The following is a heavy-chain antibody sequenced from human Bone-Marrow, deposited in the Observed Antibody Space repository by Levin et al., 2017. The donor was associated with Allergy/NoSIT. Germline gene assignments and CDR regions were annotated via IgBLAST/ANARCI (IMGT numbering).Heavy chain of an antibody. V-gene: IGHV3-23*01. CDR2: ISGSGDNT. CDR1: GFTFSSYA. D-gene: IGHD2-2*01. Sequence: GGSLRLSCAASGFTFSSYAMSWVRQAPGKGLEWVSAISGSGDNTYYADSVKGRFTISRDNSENTLYLQMNSLRAEDTALYYCAKTYGPAATHPGDYWGQGTLVTVSS. CDR3: AKTYGPAATHPGDY. J-gene: IGHJ4*02.